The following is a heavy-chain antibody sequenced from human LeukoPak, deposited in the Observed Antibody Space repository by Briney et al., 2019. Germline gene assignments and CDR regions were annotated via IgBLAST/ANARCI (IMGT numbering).Heavy chain of an antibody. CDR1: GGSISSSSYY. CDR3: ARGDSGYSGSSQRDYWFDP. Sequence: SETLSLTCTVSGGSISSSSYYWGWIRQPPGKGLEWIGSIYYSGSTYYNPSLKSRVTISVDTSKNQFSLKLSSVTAADTAVYYCARGDSGYSGSSQRDYWFDPWGQGTLVTVSS. J-gene: IGHJ5*02. V-gene: IGHV4-39*07. D-gene: IGHD1-26*01. CDR2: IYYSGST.